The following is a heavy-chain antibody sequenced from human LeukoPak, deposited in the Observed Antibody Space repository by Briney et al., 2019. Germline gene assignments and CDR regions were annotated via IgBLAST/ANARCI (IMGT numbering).Heavy chain of an antibody. V-gene: IGHV3-23*01. CDR1: GFIFSNFG. CDR2: ISISGGST. Sequence: GGSLRLSCAASGFIFSNFGMSWVRQTPGKGLQWVAGISISGGSTYYVESVKGRFTISRDNSKNTLYLQMNTLRAEDTAVYYCVKEGGDSWGQGTLVTASS. CDR3: VKEGGDS. J-gene: IGHJ4*02.